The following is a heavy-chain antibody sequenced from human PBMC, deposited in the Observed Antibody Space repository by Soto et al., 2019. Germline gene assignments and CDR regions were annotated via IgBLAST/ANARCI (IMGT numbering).Heavy chain of an antibody. V-gene: IGHV3-30*02. Sequence: GGSLRLSCAASGFTFSSYGMHWVRQAPGKGLEWVAVIWYDGSNKYYTDSAKGRFTISRDNSKNTLYLQMNTLRVEDTAVYYCAKANGYSYGSAVDYWGQGTLVTVSS. CDR2: IWYDGSNK. D-gene: IGHD5-18*01. CDR1: GFTFSSYG. J-gene: IGHJ4*02. CDR3: AKANGYSYGSAVDY.